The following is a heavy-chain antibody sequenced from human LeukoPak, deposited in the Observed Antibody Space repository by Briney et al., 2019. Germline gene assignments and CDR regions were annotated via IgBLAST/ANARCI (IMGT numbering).Heavy chain of an antibody. CDR1: GGSISSSSYY. CDR3: ARHLYSSSWFDY. V-gene: IGHV4-39*01. D-gene: IGHD6-13*01. CDR2: IYYSGST. J-gene: IGHJ4*02. Sequence: PSETLSLTCTVSGGSISSSSYYWGWIRQPPGKGLEWIGSIYYSGSTYYNPSLKSRVTISVDTSKNQFSLKLSSVTAADTAVYYCARHLYSSSWFDYWGQGTLVTVSS.